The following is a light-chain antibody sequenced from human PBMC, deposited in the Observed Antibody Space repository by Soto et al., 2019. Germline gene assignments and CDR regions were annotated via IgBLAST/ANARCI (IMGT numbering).Light chain of an antibody. CDR1: SSDVGSYNY. CDR3: SSYAGSNNLVV. CDR2: EVS. Sequence: QSALTQPPSASGSPGQSVTISCTGTSSDVGSYNYVSWYQQHPGKAPKLMIYEVSERPSGVPDRFSGSKSGNTASLTVSGLQAEDEADYYCSSYAGSNNLVVFGGGTKVTVL. V-gene: IGLV2-8*01. J-gene: IGLJ2*01.